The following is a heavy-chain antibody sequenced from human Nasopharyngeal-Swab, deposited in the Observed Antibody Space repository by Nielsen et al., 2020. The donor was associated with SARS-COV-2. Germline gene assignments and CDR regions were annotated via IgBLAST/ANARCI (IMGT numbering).Heavy chain of an antibody. CDR3: ARDLIYYYGSGSYGAPHYYYYGMDV. Sequence: WIRQCLGQGLEWIGYLYYSGSTYYNPSLKSRVTISVDTSKNQFSLKLSSVTAADTAVYYCARDLIYYYGSGSYGAPHYYYYGMDVWGQGTTVTVSS. D-gene: IGHD3-10*01. CDR2: LYYSGST. J-gene: IGHJ6*02. V-gene: IGHV4-31*02.